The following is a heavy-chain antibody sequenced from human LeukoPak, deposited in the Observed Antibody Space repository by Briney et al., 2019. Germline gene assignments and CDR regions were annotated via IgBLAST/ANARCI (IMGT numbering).Heavy chain of an antibody. CDR1: GGSIRSGTDY. CDR3: ARVVWGGDFHYSLDV. Sequence: SETLSLTCTVSGGSIRSGTDYWSWIRQPAEKGLEWIGRIYMSGSTDYNPSFKSRVTMSVDTSKNQVSLKLRSVTAADTAVYYCARVVWGGDFHYSLDVWGKGTTVIVSS. J-gene: IGHJ6*03. V-gene: IGHV4-61*02. CDR2: IYMSGST. D-gene: IGHD7-27*01.